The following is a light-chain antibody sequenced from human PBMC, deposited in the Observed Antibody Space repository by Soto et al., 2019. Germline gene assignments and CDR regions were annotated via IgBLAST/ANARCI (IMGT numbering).Light chain of an antibody. CDR2: KAS. CDR3: QQYSSYWT. Sequence: DIQMTQYPSTLSASVGERVTITSRASQSVSSWLAWYQQKPGKAPKLLIYKASSLESGVPSRFSGSGFGTEFTLTISSLQPDDLATYYCQQYSSYWTFGQGTKVDI. J-gene: IGKJ1*01. CDR1: QSVSSW. V-gene: IGKV1-5*03.